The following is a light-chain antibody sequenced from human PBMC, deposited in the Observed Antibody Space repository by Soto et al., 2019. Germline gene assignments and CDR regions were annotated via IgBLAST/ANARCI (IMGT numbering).Light chain of an antibody. CDR2: DAS. CDR1: QSLSMRY. J-gene: IGKJ1*01. V-gene: IGKV3-20*01. CDR3: QQYADSPQT. Sequence: EIVLTQSPGTLSLSPGERATLSCRASQSLSMRYLAWYQQKPGQAPRLLIYDASDRATGIPDRFSGSGSGTDFTLTLSRLEPEDFAVYYCQQYADSPQTFGQGTKVDI.